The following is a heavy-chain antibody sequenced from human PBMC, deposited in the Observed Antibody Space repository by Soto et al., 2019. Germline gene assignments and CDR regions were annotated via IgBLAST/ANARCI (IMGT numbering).Heavy chain of an antibody. CDR3: ARDQRLYDSSGYYYYYYGMDV. J-gene: IGHJ6*02. CDR1: GYTFTSYY. Sequence: ASVKVSCKASGYTFTSYYMHWVRQAPGQGLEWMGIINPSGGSTSYAQKFQGRVTMTRDTSTSTVYMELSSLRSEDTAVYYCARDQRLYDSSGYYYYYYGMDVWGQGTTVTVSS. CDR2: INPSGGST. V-gene: IGHV1-46*01. D-gene: IGHD3-22*01.